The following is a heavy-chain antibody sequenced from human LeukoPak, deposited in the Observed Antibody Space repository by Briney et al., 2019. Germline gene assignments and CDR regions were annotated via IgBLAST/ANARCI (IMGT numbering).Heavy chain of an antibody. CDR3: AREYYYGSGRAYYYGMDV. J-gene: IGHJ6*04. V-gene: IGHV3-23*01. Sequence: GGSLRLSCAASGFTFSSYAMSWVRQAPGKWLKSVSAISGSGGSTYYADSVKGRFTISRDNSKNTLYLQMNSLRAEDTAVYYCAREYYYGSGRAYYYGMDVWGKGTTVTVSS. CDR1: GFTFSSYA. D-gene: IGHD3-10*01. CDR2: ISGSGGST.